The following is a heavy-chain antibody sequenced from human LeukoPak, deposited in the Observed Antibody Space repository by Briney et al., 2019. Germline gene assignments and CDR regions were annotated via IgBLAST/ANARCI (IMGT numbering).Heavy chain of an antibody. CDR1: GFTFSSYS. CDR3: ARAGGYSYGSFDY. D-gene: IGHD5-18*01. J-gene: IGHJ4*02. Sequence: PGGSLRLSCAASGFTFSSYSMNWVRQAPGKGLEWVSSTSSSSSYIYYADSVKGRFTISRDKAKNSLYLQMNSLRAEDTAVYYCARAGGYSYGSFDYWGQGTLVTVSS. CDR2: TSSSSSYI. V-gene: IGHV3-21*01.